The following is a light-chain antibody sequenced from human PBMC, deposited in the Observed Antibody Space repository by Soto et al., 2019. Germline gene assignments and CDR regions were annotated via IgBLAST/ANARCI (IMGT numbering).Light chain of an antibody. CDR2: EAT. Sequence: EVMLTQSPGTLSLSPGERATLSCRASQSVTTYLAWYQHKAGQAPRLLISEATNRAPGIPARFSGSGSGTDFTLTISSLEAEDFAVYYCQQRSNWPITFGQGTRLEIK. J-gene: IGKJ5*01. CDR3: QQRSNWPIT. V-gene: IGKV3-11*01. CDR1: QSVTTY.